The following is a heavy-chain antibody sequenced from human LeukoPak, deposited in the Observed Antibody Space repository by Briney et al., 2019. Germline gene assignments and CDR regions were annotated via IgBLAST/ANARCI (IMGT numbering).Heavy chain of an antibody. CDR1: GYTFTGFY. CDR2: INPQSGAT. J-gene: IGHJ4*02. CDR3: ARGGDDSGLYFAY. V-gene: IGHV1-2*02. Sequence: ASVKVSCKASGYTFTGFYIHWVRQAPGQGLEWMAWINPQSGATNYAQKFQGRVTMTRDMSISTAHMDVTSLRSDDTAVYYCARGGDDSGLYFAYWGQGTLVTVSS. D-gene: IGHD3-22*01.